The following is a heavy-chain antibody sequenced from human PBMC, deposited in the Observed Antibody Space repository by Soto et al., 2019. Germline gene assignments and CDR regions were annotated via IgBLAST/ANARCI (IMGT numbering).Heavy chain of an antibody. CDR1: SVSSAW. V-gene: IGHV3-15*07. D-gene: IGHD6-19*01. CDR3: TTDSSCWCGNRFYP. Sequence: SVSSAWMNWVRPAPGKGLAWVGRIKSKTDGGTTDYAAPVKGSFTISRDDSKNTLYLQMNSLKNGYTSVYYCTTDSSCWCGNRFYPRGQGTLGTVSS. CDR2: IKSKTDGGTT. J-gene: IGHJ5*02.